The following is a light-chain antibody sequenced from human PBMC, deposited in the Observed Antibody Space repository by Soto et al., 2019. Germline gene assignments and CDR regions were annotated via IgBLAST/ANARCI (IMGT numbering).Light chain of an antibody. J-gene: IGKJ4*01. V-gene: IGKV3-20*01. CDR1: QSVSSYY. CDR2: DAS. Sequence: EIVLTQSPGTLSLSPVERATLSCGASQSVSSYYLAWYQQKPGQAPRLLIYDASSRATGIPDRFSGGGSGTDFTLTISRLEPEDFAVYYCQQFSSYPLTFGGGTKVDI. CDR3: QQFSSYPLT.